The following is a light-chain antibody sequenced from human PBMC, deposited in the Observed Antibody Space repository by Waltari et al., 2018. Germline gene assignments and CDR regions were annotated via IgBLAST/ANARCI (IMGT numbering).Light chain of an antibody. J-gene: IGKJ2*01. V-gene: IGKV3-15*01. Sequence: IVLTQSPGILSLSPGDRATLSCRASRSLTTNLAWYQQKIGQPPRLLMHGASTRATGIPPRFSGSGSGTEFTLTITSLQSEDYALYFCQQYNNWPYTFGQGTQLDIK. CDR1: RSLTTN. CDR2: GAS. CDR3: QQYNNWPYT.